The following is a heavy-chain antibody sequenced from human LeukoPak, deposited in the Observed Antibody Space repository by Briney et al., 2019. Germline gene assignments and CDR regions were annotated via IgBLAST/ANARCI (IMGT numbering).Heavy chain of an antibody. CDR3: AKEGYCSSTSCPHFDY. CDR1: GFTFSSYG. Sequence: GGSLRLSCAASGFTFSSYGMHWVRQAPGKGLEWVAFIRYDGSNKCYADSVKGRFTISRDNSKNTLYLQMNSLRAEDTAVYYCAKEGYCSSTSCPHFDYWGQGTLVTISS. CDR2: IRYDGSNK. J-gene: IGHJ4*02. V-gene: IGHV3-30*02. D-gene: IGHD2-2*01.